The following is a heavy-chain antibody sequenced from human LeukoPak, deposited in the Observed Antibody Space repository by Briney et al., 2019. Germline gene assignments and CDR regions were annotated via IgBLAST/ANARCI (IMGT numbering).Heavy chain of an antibody. V-gene: IGHV4-39*01. J-gene: IGHJ4*02. D-gene: IGHD3-3*01. CDR1: GGSISSSSYS. CDR3: ARLRFDFWSGYTHPYFDY. Sequence: SETLSHTCIESGGSISSSSYSWGWIRQPPGKGLEWIGSIYYSGTTYYNPSLKSRVTISVDTSKIQFSLKLSSVAATDTAVYFCARLRFDFWSGYTHPYFDYWGQGTLVTVS. CDR2: IYYSGTT.